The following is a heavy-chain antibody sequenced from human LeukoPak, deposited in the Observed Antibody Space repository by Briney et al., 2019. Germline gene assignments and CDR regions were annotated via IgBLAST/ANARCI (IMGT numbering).Heavy chain of an antibody. V-gene: IGHV3-23*01. CDR2: ISGSGGST. Sequence: GGSLRLSCAASGCTFSSYAMSWVRQAPGKGLEWVSAISGSGGSTYYADSVKGRFTISRDNSKNTLYLQMNSLRAEDTAVYYCARPGAARHPFDYWGQGTLVTVSS. CDR3: ARPGAARHPFDY. D-gene: IGHD6-6*01. CDR1: GCTFSSYA. J-gene: IGHJ4*02.